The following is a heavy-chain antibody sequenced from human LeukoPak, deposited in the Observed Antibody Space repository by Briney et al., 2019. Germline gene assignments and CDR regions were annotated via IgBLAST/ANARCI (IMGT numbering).Heavy chain of an antibody. D-gene: IGHD2-2*01. CDR1: GYTFTSYD. Sequence: ASVKVSCKASGYTFTSYDINWVRQATGQGLEWMGWMNPNSGNTGYAQKFQGRVTMTRNTSISTAYMELSSLRSEDTAEYYCARGVVVVPAAMVRPYYYYGMGVWGQGATGTVSS. CDR3: ARGVVVVPAAMVRPYYYYGMGV. CDR2: MNPNSGNT. J-gene: IGHJ6*02. V-gene: IGHV1-8*01.